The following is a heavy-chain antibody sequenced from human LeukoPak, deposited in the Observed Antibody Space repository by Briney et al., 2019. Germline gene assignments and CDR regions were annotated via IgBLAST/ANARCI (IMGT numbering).Heavy chain of an antibody. J-gene: IGHJ5*02. CDR1: GYRFIYHW. CDR2: IFPAGPDT. Sequence: GESLKISCRASGYRFIYHWIGWGRQKPGKGLEWMESIFPAGPDTRYSPSFQGRVTFSADESITTAYLQWNSLKASDTAMYFCASQGQLSDYSGGSWGQGTLVTVSS. V-gene: IGHV5-51*01. D-gene: IGHD1-1*01. CDR3: ASQGQLSDYSGGS.